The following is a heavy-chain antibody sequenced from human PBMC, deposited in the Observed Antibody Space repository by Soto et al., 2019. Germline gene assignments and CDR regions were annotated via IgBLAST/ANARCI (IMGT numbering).Heavy chain of an antibody. J-gene: IGHJ5*02. D-gene: IGHD3-22*01. CDR1: DYTFTSYG. CDR3: ARDLYDSSGYYFGSWFDP. CDR2: ISAYNGNT. V-gene: IGHV1-18*01. Sequence: QVQLVQSGAEVKKPGASVKVSCKASDYTFTSYGISWVRQAPGQGLEWMGWISAYNGNTNYAQKLQGRVTMTTDTSTSTAYMELRSLRSDDTAVYYCARDLYDSSGYYFGSWFDPWGQGTLVTVSS.